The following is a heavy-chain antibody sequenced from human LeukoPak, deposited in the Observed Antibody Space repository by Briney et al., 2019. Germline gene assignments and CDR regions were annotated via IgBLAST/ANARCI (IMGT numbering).Heavy chain of an antibody. Sequence: RASVKVSCKASGYTFTGYYMHWVRQAPGQGLEWMGWINPNSGGTNYAQKFQGRVTMTRDTSISTAYMELSRLRSDDTAVYYCARGDFSVGIAVDYWGQGTLVTVSS. CDR1: GYTFTGYY. V-gene: IGHV1-2*02. CDR3: ARGDFSVGIAVDY. CDR2: INPNSGGT. J-gene: IGHJ4*02. D-gene: IGHD6-13*01.